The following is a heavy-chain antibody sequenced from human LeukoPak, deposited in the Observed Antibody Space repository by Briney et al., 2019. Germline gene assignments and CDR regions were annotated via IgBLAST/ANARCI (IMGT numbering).Heavy chain of an antibody. J-gene: IGHJ4*02. CDR2: INPSGGST. CDR3: ARQGTYSSAIGMGY. CDR1: GYTFNNHY. V-gene: IGHV1-46*02. Sequence: ASVKVSYKASGYTFNNHYMYWVRQAPGQGLEWMGVINPSGGSTSYAQKFQGRVTMTRDTSTRTVYMEVNSLRSEDTAVYYCARQGTYSSAIGMGYWGQGTLVTVSS. D-gene: IGHD6-19*01.